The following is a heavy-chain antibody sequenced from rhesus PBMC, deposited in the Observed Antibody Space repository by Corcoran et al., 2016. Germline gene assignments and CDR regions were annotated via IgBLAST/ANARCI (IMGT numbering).Heavy chain of an antibody. CDR2: IDGNTGRA. J-gene: IGHJ4*01. CDR1: GASISSYW. V-gene: IGHV4-80*01. Sequence: QMQLQESGPGPVRPSETLSLTCAVSGASISSYWWGWTRQSPGKGLEWIGEIDGNTGRARYSPSRRSRVTVSRDASKNQVSLMLTSVTAADTAVYYCARARYHYDNDYWGQGVLVTVSS. CDR3: ARARYHYDNDY. D-gene: IGHD3-28*01.